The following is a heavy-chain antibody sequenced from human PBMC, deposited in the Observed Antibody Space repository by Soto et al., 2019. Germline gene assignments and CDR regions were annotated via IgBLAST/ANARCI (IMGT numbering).Heavy chain of an antibody. V-gene: IGHV1-46*01. D-gene: IGHD3-10*01. CDR3: ARAYRFGELLTGGY. J-gene: IGHJ1*01. Sequence: GXSVKVSCKGSVYTFTGYYITWVRQAPGQGLEWMGRINPSGGSTSYAQKFQGRVTMTRDTSTSTVYMELSSLRSEDTAVYYCARAYRFGELLTGGYWGQGTLVTVSS. CDR1: VYTFTGYY. CDR2: INPSGGST.